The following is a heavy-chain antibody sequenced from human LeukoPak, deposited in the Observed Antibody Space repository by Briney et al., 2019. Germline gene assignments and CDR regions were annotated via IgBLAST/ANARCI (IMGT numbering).Heavy chain of an antibody. CDR1: GFTFSDYY. CDR3: AKDLPRVGAITD. J-gene: IGHJ4*02. D-gene: IGHD1-26*01. Sequence: GGSLRLSCAASGFTFSDYYMSWIRQAPGKGLEWVAVISYDGSNKYYADSVKGRFTISRDNSKNTLYLQMNSLRAEDTAVYYCAKDLPRVGAITDWGQGTLVTVSS. V-gene: IGHV3-30*18. CDR2: ISYDGSNK.